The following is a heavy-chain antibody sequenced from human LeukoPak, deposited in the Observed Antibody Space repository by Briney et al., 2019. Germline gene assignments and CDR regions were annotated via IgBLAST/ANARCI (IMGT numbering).Heavy chain of an antibody. CDR1: GFTVSSDY. CDR2: IYSGGST. V-gene: IGHV3-53*05. Sequence: SGGSLRLSCAASGFTVSSDYMSWVRQAPGKGLEWVSVIYSGGSTYYADSVKGRFTISRDKPKNTVYLQMNSLRFEDTAMYYCARNWFDPWGQGTLVTVSS. CDR3: ARNWFDP. J-gene: IGHJ5*02.